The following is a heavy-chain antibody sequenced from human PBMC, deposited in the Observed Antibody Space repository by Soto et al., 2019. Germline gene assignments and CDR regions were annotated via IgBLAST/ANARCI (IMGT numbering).Heavy chain of an antibody. CDR3: ARQFDSDTTGYYYAY. CDR2: IMTIFCSA. D-gene: IGHD3-22*01. V-gene: IGHV1-69*01. CDR1: GGTFSRNT. J-gene: IGHJ4*02. Sequence: QVQLVQSGAEVKKPGSSVKVSCKASGGTFSRNTISWVRQAPGQGLEWMGGIMTIFCSANYAQKFQGRVTITADENTRTVYMELSRLRSENTAVYYCARQFDSDTTGYYYAYWGQGTLVTVSS.